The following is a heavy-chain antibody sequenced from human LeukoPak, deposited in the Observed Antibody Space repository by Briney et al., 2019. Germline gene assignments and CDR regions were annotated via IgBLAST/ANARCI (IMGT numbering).Heavy chain of an antibody. Sequence: SETLSLTCTVSGGSLSSSSYYWGWIRQPPGKGLEWIGDVYSSGRPSPSPSLKSRVAISVDTSWNQFSLNLNSVTAADTAVYYCARRRYYDSTGYLDWGQGTLVTVSA. CDR2: VYSSGRP. D-gene: IGHD3-22*01. CDR1: GGSLSSSSYY. V-gene: IGHV4-39*01. J-gene: IGHJ1*01. CDR3: ARRRYYDSTGYLD.